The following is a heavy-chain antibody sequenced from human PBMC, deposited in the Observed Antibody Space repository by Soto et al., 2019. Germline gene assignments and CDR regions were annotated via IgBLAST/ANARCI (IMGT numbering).Heavy chain of an antibody. V-gene: IGHV4-34*01. CDR3: ARWRRIVRGVIIPYYYSGMDV. J-gene: IGHJ6*02. Sequence: SETLSLTCAVYGGSFSGYYWSWIRQPPGKGLEWIGEINHSGSTNYNPSLKSRVTISVDTSKNQFSLKLSSVTAADSAVYYCARWRRIVRGVIIPYYYSGMDVWGQGTTVTVSS. CDR1: GGSFSGYY. CDR2: INHSGST. D-gene: IGHD3-10*02.